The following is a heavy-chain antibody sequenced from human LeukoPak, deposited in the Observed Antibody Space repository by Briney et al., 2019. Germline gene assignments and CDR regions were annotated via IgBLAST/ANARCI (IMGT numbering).Heavy chain of an antibody. J-gene: IGHJ4*02. CDR3: AKQRSEVPVAAANY. Sequence: PGGSLRLSCAASGFTFSSYAMSWVRQAPGKGLEWVSGISGSGASTYYEDSVKGRFTISRDNSKNTLYLQMNRLSADDAAVYYCAKQRSEVPVAAANYWGQGALVTVSS. CDR2: ISGSGAST. V-gene: IGHV3-23*01. D-gene: IGHD2-2*01. CDR1: GFTFSSYA.